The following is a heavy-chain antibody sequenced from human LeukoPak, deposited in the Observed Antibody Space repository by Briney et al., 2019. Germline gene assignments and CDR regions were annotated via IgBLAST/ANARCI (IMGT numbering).Heavy chain of an antibody. CDR1: GYTFTSYG. V-gene: IGHV1-18*01. CDR2: ISAYNGNT. D-gene: IGHD5-12*01. J-gene: IGHJ4*02. CDR3: ARDLPHPIVATTYYFDY. Sequence: ASVKVSCKASGYTFTSYGIIWVRQAPGQGLEWMGWISAYNGNTNYAQKLQGRVTMTTDTSTNTAYMELRSLRSDDTAVYYCARDLPHPIVATTYYFDYWGQGTLVTVSS.